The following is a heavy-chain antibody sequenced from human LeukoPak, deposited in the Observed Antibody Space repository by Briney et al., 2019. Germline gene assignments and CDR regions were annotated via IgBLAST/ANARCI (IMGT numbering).Heavy chain of an antibody. D-gene: IGHD5-24*01. CDR1: GFTFSTYW. CDR3: ARDRRDGYNVLDY. CDR2: MKQDGSET. V-gene: IGHV3-7*01. J-gene: IGHJ4*02. Sequence: PGGSLRLSCAASGFTFSTYWMTWVRQAPEKGLEWVANMKQDGSETYYVDSVKGRFTISRDNAKNSLYLQMNSLRAEDTAMYYCARDRRDGYNVLDYWGQGTLAVVSS.